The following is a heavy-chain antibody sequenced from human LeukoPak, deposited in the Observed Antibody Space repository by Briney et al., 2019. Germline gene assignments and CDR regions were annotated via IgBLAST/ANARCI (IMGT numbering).Heavy chain of an antibody. CDR1: GGTFSSFL. Sequence: ASVEVSCKASGGTFSSFLITWVRQAPGQGLEFMGGVIPIFGTTNYAQNFQGRVTLTADDSTSTAYMELSTLRSEDTAVYYCARSPAVLSPDVLDIWGQGTLVTVSS. J-gene: IGHJ3*02. V-gene: IGHV1-69*13. D-gene: IGHD3-3*02. CDR2: VIPIFGTT. CDR3: ARSPAVLSPDVLDI.